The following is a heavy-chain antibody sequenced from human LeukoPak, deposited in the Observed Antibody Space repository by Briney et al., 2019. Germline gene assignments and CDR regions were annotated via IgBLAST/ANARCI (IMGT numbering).Heavy chain of an antibody. J-gene: IGHJ3*02. CDR3: ARYLKDIVVVPAAIKNAFDI. V-gene: IGHV4-39*01. D-gene: IGHD2-2*02. Sequence: SETLSLTCTVSGGSISGSSYYWGWIRQPPGKGLEWIGSIYYSGSTYYNPSLKSRVTMSVDTSKNQFSLKLSPVTAADTAVYYCARYLKDIVVVPAAIKNAFDIWGQGTMVTVSS. CDR1: GGSISGSSYY. CDR2: IYYSGST.